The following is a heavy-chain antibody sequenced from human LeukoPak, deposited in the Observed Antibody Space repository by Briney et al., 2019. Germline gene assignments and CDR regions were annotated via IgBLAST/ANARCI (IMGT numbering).Heavy chain of an antibody. J-gene: IGHJ4*02. CDR1: GRSLNTYY. V-gene: IGHV4-59*01. D-gene: IGHD2-15*01. CDR2: IYYTGST. Sequence: SETLSLTCTVSGRSLNTYYWSWIRQPPGKGLEWIGYIYYTGSTSYNPSLKSRVTISIDTSKNQFSLKLSSVTAADTAVYYCARHLRGSCCYDYWGQGSLVSVSS. CDR3: ARHLRGSCCYDY.